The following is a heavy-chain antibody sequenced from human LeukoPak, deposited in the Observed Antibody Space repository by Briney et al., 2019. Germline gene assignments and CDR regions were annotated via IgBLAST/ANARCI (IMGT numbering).Heavy chain of an antibody. CDR2: ISGSGGST. J-gene: IGHJ4*02. V-gene: IGHV3-23*01. CDR1: GFTFSSYA. CDR3: AILGDSSGYSPGFVY. Sequence: PGGSLRLSGAASGFTFSSYAMSWVRQAPGKGLEWVSAISGSGGSTYYADSVKGRFTISRDNSKNTLYLQMNSLRAEDTAVYYCAILGDSSGYSPGFVYWGQGTLVTVSS. D-gene: IGHD3-22*01.